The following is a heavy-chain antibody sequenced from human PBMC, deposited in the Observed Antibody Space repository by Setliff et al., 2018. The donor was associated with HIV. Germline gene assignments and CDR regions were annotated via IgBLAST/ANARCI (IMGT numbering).Heavy chain of an antibody. CDR1: GYTLTSYY. CDR2: INPSGGST. Sequence: ASVKVSCKASGYTLTSYYMHWVRQAPGQGLEWMGIINPSGGSTSYAQKFQGRVTMTRDTSTSTVYMELSSLRSEDTAVYYCARNSIRNYYDSSGYYGGAFDIWGQGTMVTVS. D-gene: IGHD3-22*01. V-gene: IGHV1-46*01. J-gene: IGHJ3*02. CDR3: ARNSIRNYYDSSGYYGGAFDI.